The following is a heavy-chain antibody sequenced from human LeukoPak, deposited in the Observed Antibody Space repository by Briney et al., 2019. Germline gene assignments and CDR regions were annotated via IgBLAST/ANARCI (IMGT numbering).Heavy chain of an antibody. J-gene: IGHJ4*02. CDR1: GNTFDDYG. CDR3: ARDLSSSWYSLAY. D-gene: IGHD3-22*01. CDR2: INWDGGAY. Sequence: PGGSLRLSCTDSGNTFDDYGMSWVRQAPGGGLERVSGINWDGGAYNYAASVKGRFTISRDNAKNSLYLEMNSLRVEDTAVYFCARDLSSSWYSLAYWGQGILVIVSS. V-gene: IGHV3-20*04.